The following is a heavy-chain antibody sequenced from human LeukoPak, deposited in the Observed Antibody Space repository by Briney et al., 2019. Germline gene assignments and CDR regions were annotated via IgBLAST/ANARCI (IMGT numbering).Heavy chain of an antibody. CDR1: GGSISSYY. V-gene: IGHV4-59*12. D-gene: IGHD6-19*01. J-gene: IGHJ4*02. CDR3: ARDYIAVAGTGFDY. CDR2: IYYSGST. Sequence: PSETLSLTCTVSGGSISSYYWSWIRQPPGKGLEWIGCIYYSGSTNYNPSLKSRVTISVDTSKNQFSLKLSSVTAADTAVYYCARDYIAVAGTGFDYWGQGTLVTVSS.